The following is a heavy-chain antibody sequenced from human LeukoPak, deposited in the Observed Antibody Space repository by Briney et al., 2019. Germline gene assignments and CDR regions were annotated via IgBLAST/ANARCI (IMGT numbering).Heavy chain of an antibody. Sequence: SETLSLTCTVSGGSVSSGSYYWIWIRQPPGKGLEWIGYISFSGSTNYNPSLKSRVTMSVDTSKNQFSLKLSSVTAADTAVYYCARAYPPYYYDSSGYYGTLGYWGQGTLVTVSS. V-gene: IGHV4-61*01. J-gene: IGHJ4*02. CDR2: ISFSGST. CDR1: GGSVSSGSYY. CDR3: ARAYPPYYYDSSGYYGTLGY. D-gene: IGHD3-22*01.